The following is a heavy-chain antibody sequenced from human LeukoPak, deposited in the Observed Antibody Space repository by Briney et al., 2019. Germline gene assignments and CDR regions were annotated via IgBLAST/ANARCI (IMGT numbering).Heavy chain of an antibody. CDR1: GGSISSSSYY. CDR2: IYYSGST. J-gene: IGHJ6*03. CDR3: ARVPLDYYYYYMDV. V-gene: IGHV4-39*07. Sequence: PSETLSLTCTVSGGSISSSSYYWGWIRQPPGKGLEWIGSIYYSGSTYYNPSLKSRVTISVDTSKNQFSLKLSSVTAADTAVYYCARVPLDYYYYYMDVWGKGTTVTVCS.